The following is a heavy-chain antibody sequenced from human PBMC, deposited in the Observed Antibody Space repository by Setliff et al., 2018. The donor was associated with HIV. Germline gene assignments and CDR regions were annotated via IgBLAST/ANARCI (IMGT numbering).Heavy chain of an antibody. CDR3: AGSLSSSWYGYNWFDP. Sequence: SETLSLTCTVSGDSLNNDNHRWAWIRQPAGRGLEWIGHVQTSGSTKYNASLTGRVSFSIDTSTNQFSLKLSSVTAADTAVYYCAGSLSSSWYGYNWFDPWGQGTLVTVSS. CDR2: VQTSGST. V-gene: IGHV4-61*09. D-gene: IGHD6-13*01. CDR1: GDSLNNDNHR. J-gene: IGHJ5*02.